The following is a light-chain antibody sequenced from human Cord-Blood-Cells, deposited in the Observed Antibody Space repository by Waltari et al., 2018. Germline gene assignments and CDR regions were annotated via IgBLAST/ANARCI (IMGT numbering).Light chain of an antibody. J-gene: IGLJ2*01. CDR1: SSNIGAGYD. CDR3: QSYDSSLSGLV. V-gene: IGLV1-40*01. CDR2: GTS. Sequence: QSVLTQPPSVSGAPGQRVTISCTGSSSNIGAGYDVHWYQQLPGTAPKLLIYGTSNRPSGVPDRFSCSKSGTSASLAITGLQAEDEADYYCQSYDSSLSGLVFGGGTKLTVL.